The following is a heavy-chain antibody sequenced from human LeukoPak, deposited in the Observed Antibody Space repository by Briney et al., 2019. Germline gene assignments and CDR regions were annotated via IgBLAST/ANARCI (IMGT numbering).Heavy chain of an antibody. Sequence: SQTLSLTCTVSGGSISSGSYYWSWIRQPAGKGLEWIGRIYTSGSTNYNPSLKSRVTISVDRSKNQFSLKLSSVTAADTAVYYCAISRMVRGVIQFDYWGQGTLVTVSS. CDR2: IYTSGST. CDR1: GGSISSGSYY. D-gene: IGHD3-10*01. J-gene: IGHJ4*02. V-gene: IGHV4-61*02. CDR3: AISRMVRGVIQFDY.